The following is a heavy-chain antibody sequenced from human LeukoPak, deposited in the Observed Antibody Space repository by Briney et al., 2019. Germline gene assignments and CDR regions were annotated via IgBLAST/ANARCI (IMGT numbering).Heavy chain of an antibody. V-gene: IGHV4-31*03. D-gene: IGHD3-3*01. Sequence: PSQTLSLTCTVSGGSISSGGHYWSWIRQHPGKGLEWIGYINYSGSTYYNPSLKSRVTISVDTSQNQFSLKLSSVTAADPAVYYCARDEAIFGAGYYYGMDVWGQGTTVTVSS. J-gene: IGHJ6*02. CDR3: ARDEAIFGAGYYYGMDV. CDR2: INYSGST. CDR1: GGSISSGGHY.